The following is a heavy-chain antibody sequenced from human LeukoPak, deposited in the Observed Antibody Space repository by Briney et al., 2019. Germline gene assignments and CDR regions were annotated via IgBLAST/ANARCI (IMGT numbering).Heavy chain of an antibody. CDR3: ARGSGSYHYFDY. CDR2: IIPIFGTA. D-gene: IGHD1-26*01. J-gene: IGHJ4*02. Sequence: SVKVSCKASGGTFSSYAISWVRQAPGQGLEWMGGIIPIFGTANYAQKFQGRVTITADESTSIAYMELSSLGSEDTAVYYCARGSGSYHYFDYWGQGTLVTVSS. CDR1: GGTFSSYA. V-gene: IGHV1-69*01.